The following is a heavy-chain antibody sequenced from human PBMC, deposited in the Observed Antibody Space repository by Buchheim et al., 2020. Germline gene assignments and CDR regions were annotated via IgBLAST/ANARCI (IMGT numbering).Heavy chain of an antibody. CDR2: IWYDGSNK. J-gene: IGHJ4*02. CDR1: GFTFSSYG. CDR3: VRDGSSDYYDSSGLDY. D-gene: IGHD3-22*01. V-gene: IGHV3-33*01. Sequence: QVQLVESGGSVVQPGRSLRLSCAASGFTFSSYGMHWVRQAPGKGLEWVAVIWYDGSNKYYADSVKGRFTISRDNSKNPLYLQMNSLRAEGTAVYYCVRDGSSDYYDSSGLDYWGQGTL.